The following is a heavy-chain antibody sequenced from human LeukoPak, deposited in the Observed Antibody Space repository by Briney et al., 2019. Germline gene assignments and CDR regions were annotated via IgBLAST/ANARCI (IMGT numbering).Heavy chain of an antibody. CDR2: INHSGST. D-gene: IGHD6-13*01. V-gene: IGHV4-34*01. CDR3: ARGSSSWYLVDY. CDR1: GGSFSGYY. Sequence: SETLSLTCAVYGGSFSGYYWSWIRQPPGKGLEWIGEINHSGSTNYNPSLKSRVTISVDTSKNQFSLKLSSVTAADTAVYYCARGSSSWYLVDYWGQGTLVTVSS. J-gene: IGHJ4*02.